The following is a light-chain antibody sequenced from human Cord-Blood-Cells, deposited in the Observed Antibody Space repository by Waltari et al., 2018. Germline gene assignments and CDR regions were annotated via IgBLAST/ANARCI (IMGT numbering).Light chain of an antibody. CDR2: EVS. V-gene: IGLV2-14*01. Sequence: QSALPQPASVSGSPGQPITISCTGTSSDVGGYNYVSWYQQHPGKAPKLMIYEVSNRPSGVSNRFSGSKSGNTASLTISGLQAEDEADYYCSSYTSSSTLVFGTGTKVTVL. CDR3: SSYTSSSTLV. CDR1: SSDVGGYNY. J-gene: IGLJ1*01.